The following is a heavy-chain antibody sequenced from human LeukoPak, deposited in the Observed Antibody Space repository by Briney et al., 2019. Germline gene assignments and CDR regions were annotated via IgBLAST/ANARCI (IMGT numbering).Heavy chain of an antibody. CDR1: GGSFSRYH. CDR3: ARGFPSSSRWFDP. D-gene: IGHD6-6*01. V-gene: IGHV4-34*01. J-gene: IGHJ5*02. Sequence: PSETLSLTCGVHGGSFSRYHWSWIRLRPGKGLEWIGDINHSGSTHYNPSLKSRVTILVDTSNNQFSLKLHSVTAADTAVYYCARGFPSSSRWFDPWGQGTLVTVSS. CDR2: INHSGST.